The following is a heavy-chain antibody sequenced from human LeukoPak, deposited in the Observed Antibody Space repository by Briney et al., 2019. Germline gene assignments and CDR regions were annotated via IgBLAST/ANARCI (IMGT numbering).Heavy chain of an antibody. V-gene: IGHV4-39*07. CDR2: AFNNEGT. Sequence: SETLSLTCTVSDASFSSNTYYWGWIRQPPGKGLEWIGSAFNNEGTYYSPSLRRRVTISRDTSKKQLSLRLSSLTAADTAVYYCARLGDYALKDWGQGTLVTVSS. CDR3: ARLGDYALKD. J-gene: IGHJ4*02. CDR1: DASFSSNTYY. D-gene: IGHD3-16*01.